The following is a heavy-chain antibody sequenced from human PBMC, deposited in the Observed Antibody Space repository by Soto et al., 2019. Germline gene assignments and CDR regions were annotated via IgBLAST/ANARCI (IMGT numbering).Heavy chain of an antibody. V-gene: IGHV6-1*01. CDR1: GDSVSSNSAA. D-gene: IGHD6-25*01. CDR2: TYYRSKWYN. CDR3: EKGGSSGRNPNTGFAP. J-gene: IGHJ5*02. Sequence: SQTLSLTCAISGDSVSSNSAAWNWIRQSPSRGLEWLGRTYYRSKWYNDYAVSVKSRITINPDTSKNQFSLQLNSVTPEDTAVYFCEKGGSSGRNPNTGFAPWGQGPRVPVSS.